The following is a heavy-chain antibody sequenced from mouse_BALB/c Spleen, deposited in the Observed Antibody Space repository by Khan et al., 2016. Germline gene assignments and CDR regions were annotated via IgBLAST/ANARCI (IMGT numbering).Heavy chain of an antibody. CDR1: GYSFTSYW. D-gene: IGHD3-1*01. V-gene: IGHV1S82*01. J-gene: IGHJ4*01. CDR3: TRSGYGHHPYYAMDY. CDR2: IHPSDSET. Sequence: QVQLQQSGAELVRPGASVKLSCKASGYSFTSYWMNWVKQRPGQGLEWIGMIHPSDSETRLNQKFTDKATLTVAKSSSTTYMQLSSPPSDDSAVYYCTRSGYGHHPYYAMDYWGQGTSVTVSS.